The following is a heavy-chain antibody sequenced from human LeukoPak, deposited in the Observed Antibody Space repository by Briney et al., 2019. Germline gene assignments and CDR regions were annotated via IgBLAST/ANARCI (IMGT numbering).Heavy chain of an antibody. CDR3: ARGSPYGDYAFDI. D-gene: IGHD4-17*01. Sequence: PGGSLRLSCAASGLTFNTYSMNWVRQAPGKGLEWISFITSSSSHRYYADSVKGRFTISRDNAKNSLYLQMNSLRAEDTAVYYCARGSPYGDYAFDIWGQGTMVTVSS. J-gene: IGHJ3*02. CDR1: GLTFNTYS. CDR2: ITSSSSHR. V-gene: IGHV3-21*05.